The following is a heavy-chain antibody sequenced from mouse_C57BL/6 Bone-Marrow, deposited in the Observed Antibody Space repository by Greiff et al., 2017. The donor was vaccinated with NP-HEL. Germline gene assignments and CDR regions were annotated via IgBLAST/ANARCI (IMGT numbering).Heavy chain of an antibody. CDR1: GYAFSSYW. Sequence: VKLQQSGAELVKPGASVKISCKASGYAFSSYWMNWVKQRPGKGLEWIGQIYPGDGDTNYNGKFKGKATLTADKSSSTAYMQLSSLTSEDSAVYFCARRDYGNYWFAYWGQGTLVTVSA. J-gene: IGHJ3*01. D-gene: IGHD2-1*01. CDR3: ARRDYGNYWFAY. CDR2: IYPGDGDT. V-gene: IGHV1-80*01.